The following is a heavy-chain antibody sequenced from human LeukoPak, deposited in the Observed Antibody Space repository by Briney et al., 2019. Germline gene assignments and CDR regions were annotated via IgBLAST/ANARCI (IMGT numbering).Heavy chain of an antibody. J-gene: IGHJ4*02. V-gene: IGHV4-30-4*02. CDR2: IYYSGST. D-gene: IGHD6-13*01. CDR3: ARDTHSNYFDY. Sequence: SETLSLTCTVSGGSSSSGDYFWNWIRQTPGKGLEWIGYIYYSGSTYYNPSLRSRVSISVDTSKNQFSLKLTSVTAADTAVYYCARDTHSNYFDYWGQGTLVTVSS. CDR1: GGSSSSGDYF.